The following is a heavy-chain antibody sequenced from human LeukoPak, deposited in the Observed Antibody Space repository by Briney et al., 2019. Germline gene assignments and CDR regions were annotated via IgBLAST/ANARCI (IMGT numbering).Heavy chain of an antibody. CDR1: GFTFSSYW. V-gene: IGHV3-74*01. CDR3: VRDRGYSIHY. Sequence: QPGGPLRLSCAAAGFTFSSYWRRGVRKVPGKGLVWVSHINRDGSSTSYADSVKGRFTISRDNAKNTLSLQMNSLRAEDTAVYYCVRDRGYSIHYWGQGTLVTVSS. CDR2: INRDGSST. D-gene: IGHD5-18*01. J-gene: IGHJ4*02.